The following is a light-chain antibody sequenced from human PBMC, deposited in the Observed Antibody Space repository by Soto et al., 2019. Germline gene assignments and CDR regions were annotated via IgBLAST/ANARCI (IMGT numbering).Light chain of an antibody. V-gene: IGLV2-14*01. CDR2: EVS. Sequence: QSVLTQPASVSGSPGQSITISCTGTSSDVGGYNYVSWYQQHPGKAPKLMIYEVSNRPSGVSTRFSGSKSGNTASLTISGLQAEDEADYYCTSYTSGSNLRVFGGGTKVTVL. CDR1: SSDVGGYNY. J-gene: IGLJ3*02. CDR3: TSYTSGSNLRV.